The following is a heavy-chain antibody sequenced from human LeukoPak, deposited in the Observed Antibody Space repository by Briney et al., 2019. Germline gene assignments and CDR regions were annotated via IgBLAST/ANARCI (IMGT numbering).Heavy chain of an antibody. V-gene: IGHV2-70*11. J-gene: IGHJ4*02. D-gene: IGHD1-7*01. CDR1: GFSRSTSRMC. CDR2: IDWDDDK. Sequence: SGPTLANPTQTLTLTCTFSGFSRSTSRMCVSWIRQPPGKALEWLARIDWDDDKYYSTSLKTRLTISKDTTKNQVVLTMTNMDPVDAATYYCARIGWNYFFDYWGQGTLVTVSS. CDR3: ARIGWNYFFDY.